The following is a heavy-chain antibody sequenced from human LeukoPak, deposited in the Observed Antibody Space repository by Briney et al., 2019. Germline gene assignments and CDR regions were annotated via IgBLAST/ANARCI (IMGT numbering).Heavy chain of an antibody. Sequence: KPGGSLRLSCAASGFTFSDYNMRWIRQAPGKGLEWVSSISRSGSTKYYADSVKGRFTISRDNAKNSLFLQMNSLRAEDTAVYYCASGAPIVVVPAAIPNWFDPWGQGTLVTVSS. V-gene: IGHV3-11*04. CDR1: GFTFSDYN. J-gene: IGHJ5*02. CDR3: ASGAPIVVVPAAIPNWFDP. CDR2: ISRSGSTK. D-gene: IGHD2-2*01.